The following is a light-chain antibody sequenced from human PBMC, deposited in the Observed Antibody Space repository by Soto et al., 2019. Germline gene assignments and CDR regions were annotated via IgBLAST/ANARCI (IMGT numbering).Light chain of an antibody. CDR3: QSYDRTLSARYV. CDR2: GNI. V-gene: IGLV1-40*01. CDR1: SSNIGAGYD. J-gene: IGLJ1*01. Sequence: QSALTQPPSVSGAPGQRVTISCTGSSSNIGAGYDVHWYQQRPGTAPKLLIFGNINRPSGVPDRFSGSKSGTSASLAITGLQAEDEGDYYCQSYDRTLSARYVFGTGTKVTVL.